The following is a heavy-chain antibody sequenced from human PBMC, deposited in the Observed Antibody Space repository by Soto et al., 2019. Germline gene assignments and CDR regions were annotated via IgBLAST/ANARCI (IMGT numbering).Heavy chain of an antibody. CDR1: GFTFSGYA. CDR2: ISGGGDAT. Sequence: EVQLLDSGGGLVQPGGSLRLSCAASGFTFSGYALTWVRQALGKGLEWVSAISGGGDATFYADSVKGRFTISRDSSKNPLYLQMTALRAEDTAVYYCAKKVSGSTGRPDLWYFDLWGRGTLVTVSS. CDR3: AKKVSGSTGRPDLWYFDL. V-gene: IGHV3-23*01. D-gene: IGHD3-10*01. J-gene: IGHJ2*01.